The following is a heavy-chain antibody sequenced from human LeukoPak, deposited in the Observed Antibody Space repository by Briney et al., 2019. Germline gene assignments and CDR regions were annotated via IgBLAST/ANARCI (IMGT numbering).Heavy chain of an antibody. CDR2: IYSGGSA. CDR3: ARDSSGYYRDAFDI. Sequence: PGGSLRPSCAASGFTVSSNYMSWVRQAPGKGLEWVSVIYSGGSAYYADSVKGRFTISRDNSKNTLYLQMNSLRAEDTAVYYCARDSSGYYRDAFDIWGQGTMVTVSS. D-gene: IGHD3-22*01. J-gene: IGHJ3*02. CDR1: GFTVSSNY. V-gene: IGHV3-66*01.